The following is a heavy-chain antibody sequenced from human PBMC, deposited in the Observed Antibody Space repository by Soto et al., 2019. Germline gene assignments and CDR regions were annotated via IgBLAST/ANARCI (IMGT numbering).Heavy chain of an antibody. D-gene: IGHD3-10*01. CDR2: IYYSGST. CDR3: AINVLLWFGELFGPRAWFDP. Sequence: SETLSLTCTVSGGSISSSSYYWGWIRQPPGKGLEWIGSIYYSGSTYYNPSLKSRVTISVDTSKNQFSLKLSSVTAADTAVYYCAINVLLWFGELFGPRAWFDPWGQGTLVTVSS. V-gene: IGHV4-39*01. CDR1: GGSISSSSYY. J-gene: IGHJ5*02.